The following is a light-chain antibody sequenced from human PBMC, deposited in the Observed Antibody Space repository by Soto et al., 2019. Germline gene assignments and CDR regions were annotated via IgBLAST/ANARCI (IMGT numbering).Light chain of an antibody. CDR3: CSYAGSSGHV. CDR1: SSDVGSYNL. V-gene: IGLV2-23*02. Sequence: QSALTQPASVSGSPGQSITISCTGTSSDVGSYNLVSWYQQHPGKAPKLMIYEVSKRPSGVSNRFSGSKSGNTASLTISGLQAEDEADYYCCSYAGSSGHVFGTGTKLTVL. CDR2: EVS. J-gene: IGLJ1*01.